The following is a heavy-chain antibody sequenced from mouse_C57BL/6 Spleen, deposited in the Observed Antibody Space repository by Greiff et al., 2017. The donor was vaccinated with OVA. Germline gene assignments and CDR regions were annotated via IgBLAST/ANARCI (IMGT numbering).Heavy chain of an antibody. CDR1: GYSFTSYY. CDR2: IYPGSGNT. J-gene: IGHJ4*01. V-gene: IGHV1-66*01. D-gene: IGHD1-1*01. CDR3: ARLLYAMDY. Sequence: VQLQQSGPELVKPGASVKISCKASGYSFTSYYIHWVKQRPGQGLEWIGWIYPGSGNTKYTEKFKGKATLTADTSSSTAYMQLSSLTSEDSAVYYCARLLYAMDYWGQGTSVTVSS.